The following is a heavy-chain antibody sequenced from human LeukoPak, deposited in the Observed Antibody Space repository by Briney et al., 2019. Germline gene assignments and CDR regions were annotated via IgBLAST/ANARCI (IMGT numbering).Heavy chain of an antibody. D-gene: IGHD6-6*01. CDR2: IVVGSGNT. Sequence: SVKVSCKASGFTFTSSAVQWVRQASGQRLEWIGWIVVGSGNTNYAQKFQERVTITRDMSTSTAYMELSSLRSEDTAVYYCAAGIAARPFPDLHWYYYYYYGMDVWGQGTTVTVSS. J-gene: IGHJ6*02. CDR3: AAGIAARPFPDLHWYYYYYYGMDV. CDR1: GFTFTSSA. V-gene: IGHV1-58*01.